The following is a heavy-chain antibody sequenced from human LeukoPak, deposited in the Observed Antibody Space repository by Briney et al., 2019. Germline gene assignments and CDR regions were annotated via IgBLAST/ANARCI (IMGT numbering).Heavy chain of an antibody. CDR2: ISGSGGGT. J-gene: IGHJ4*02. Sequence: GGSLRLSCAASGFTFSSYAMSWVRQAPGKGLEWVSAISGSGGGTYYADSVKGRFTISRDNSKNTLYLQMNSLRAEDTAVYYCAKDSGSYTLRFDYWGQGTLVTVSS. CDR1: GFTFSSYA. V-gene: IGHV3-23*01. CDR3: AKDSGSYTLRFDY. D-gene: IGHD1-26*01.